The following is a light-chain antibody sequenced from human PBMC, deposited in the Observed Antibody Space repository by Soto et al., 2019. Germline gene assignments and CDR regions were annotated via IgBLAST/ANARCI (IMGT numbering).Light chain of an antibody. V-gene: IGKV3-20*01. CDR2: GAS. Sequence: EIALSQSPGTLSFSPGERGTLSFRASQSTSSSYLAWYQQKPGQAPRLLVYGASSRATGIADRFSGSGSGTDFTLTISRLEPEDFAVYYCQQYGSSRTFGQGTKVDI. J-gene: IGKJ1*01. CDR1: QSTSSSY. CDR3: QQYGSSRT.